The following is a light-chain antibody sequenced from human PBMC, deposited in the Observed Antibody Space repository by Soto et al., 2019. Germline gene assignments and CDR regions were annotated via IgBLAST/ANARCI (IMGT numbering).Light chain of an antibody. CDR1: QSIRSW. V-gene: IGKV1-5*03. CDR3: QQYNSYSWM. Sequence: DIQMTQSPSTLSASVGDRVTITCRASQSIRSWLAWYQQKPGKAPKLLIYKASSLESGVPSRFSGSGSGTEFTLTISSLQPDDSATYYCQQYNSYSWMFGQGTKVEIK. J-gene: IGKJ1*01. CDR2: KAS.